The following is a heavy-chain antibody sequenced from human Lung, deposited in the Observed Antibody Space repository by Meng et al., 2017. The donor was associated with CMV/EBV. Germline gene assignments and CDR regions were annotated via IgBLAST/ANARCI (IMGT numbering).Heavy chain of an antibody. D-gene: IGHD4-23*01. Sequence: GGSLRLSCAASGLTFRNAWMSWVRQAPGKGLEWVGRIKNNTDGGTTDYAAPVKGRFTFSRDDSKTTLYLQMNSLKTEDTAVYYCATGNGNSNAFDIWGQGTVVTVSS. CDR1: GLTFRNAW. CDR2: IKNNTDGGTT. CDR3: ATGNGNSNAFDI. J-gene: IGHJ3*02. V-gene: IGHV3-15*01.